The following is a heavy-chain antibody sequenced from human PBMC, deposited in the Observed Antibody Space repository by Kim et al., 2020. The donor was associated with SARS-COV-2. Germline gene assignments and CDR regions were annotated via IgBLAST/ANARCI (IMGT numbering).Heavy chain of an antibody. D-gene: IGHD1-26*01. V-gene: IGHV3-23*03. J-gene: IGHJ6*02. Sequence: GGSLRLSCAASGFTFSSYAMSWVRQAPGKGLEWVSVIYSGGSSTYYADSVKGRFTISRDNSKNTLYLQMNSLRAEDTAVYYCAKGATGFGHYYYGMDVWGQGTPVTVSS. CDR3: AKGATGFGHYYYGMDV. CDR2: IYSGGSST. CDR1: GFTFSSYA.